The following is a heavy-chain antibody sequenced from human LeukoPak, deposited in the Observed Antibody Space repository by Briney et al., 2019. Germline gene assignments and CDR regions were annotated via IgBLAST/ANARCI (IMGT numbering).Heavy chain of an antibody. D-gene: IGHD5-12*01. CDR2: ISRNTGRI. V-gene: IGHV3-9*03. CDR1: GFTFDDYA. J-gene: IGHJ4*02. CDR3: AKASSGYDYDFDYWGQGSYDHDFDY. Sequence: PGGSLRLSCAASGFTFDDYAMHWVRQAPGKGLEWVSGISRNTGRIGYADSVKGRFTISRDNAKNSLYLQMNSLRAEDMALYYCAKASSGYDYDFDYWGQGSYDHDFDYWGQGTLVTVSS.